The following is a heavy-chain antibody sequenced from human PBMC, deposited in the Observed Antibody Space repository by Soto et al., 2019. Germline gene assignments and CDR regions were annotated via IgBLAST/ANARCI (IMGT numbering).Heavy chain of an antibody. CDR3: AREGCSGGSCYSRWFDP. Sequence: SETLSLTCTVSGGSISSYYRSWIRQPPGKGLEWIGYIYYSGSTNYNPSLKSRVTISVDTSKNQFSLKLSSVTAADTAVYYCAREGCSGGSCYSRWFDPWGQGTLVTVS. V-gene: IGHV4-59*01. J-gene: IGHJ5*02. CDR1: GGSISSYY. CDR2: IYYSGST. D-gene: IGHD2-15*01.